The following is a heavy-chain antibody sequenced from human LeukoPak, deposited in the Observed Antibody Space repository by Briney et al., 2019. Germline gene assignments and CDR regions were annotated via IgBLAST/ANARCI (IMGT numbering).Heavy chain of an antibody. CDR1: GGSFSGYY. Sequence: PSETLSLTCAVYGGSFSGYYWSWIRQPPGKGLEWIGEINHSGSTNYNPSLKSRVTISVDTSKNQFSLKLSSVTAADTAVYYCARYRSSSWNGGAFDIWGQGTMVTVSS. CDR2: INHSGST. J-gene: IGHJ3*02. CDR3: ARYRSSSWNGGAFDI. V-gene: IGHV4-34*01. D-gene: IGHD6-13*01.